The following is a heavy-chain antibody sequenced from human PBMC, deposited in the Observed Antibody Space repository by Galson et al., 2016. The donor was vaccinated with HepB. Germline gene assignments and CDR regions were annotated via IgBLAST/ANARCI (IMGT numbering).Heavy chain of an antibody. Sequence: SLRLSCAASGFTFSSHWMSWVRQAPGKGLEWVANIKPDGSDKYYVDSVKGRFTISRDNGKSSLFLQMNSQRAEDTAVYYCARDQPLTGSDCWGQGTLVTVSS. CDR3: ARDQPLTGSDC. V-gene: IGHV3-7*01. D-gene: IGHD1-20*01. J-gene: IGHJ4*02. CDR2: IKPDGSDK. CDR1: GFTFSSHW.